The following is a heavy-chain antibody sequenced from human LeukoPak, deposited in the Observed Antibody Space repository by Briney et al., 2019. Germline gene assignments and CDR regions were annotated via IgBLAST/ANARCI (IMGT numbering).Heavy chain of an antibody. Sequence: SETLSLTCTVSGGSIGGHFWNWLRQPPGKGLEWIGNIYYRGNTNYNPSLKSRVTLSVDTFNNQFSLRLTSMTAADTAVYYCARGGGYSVYWGQGTLVTVSS. D-gene: IGHD3-16*01. J-gene: IGHJ4*02. CDR1: GGSIGGHF. CDR2: IYYRGNT. CDR3: ARGGGYSVY. V-gene: IGHV4-59*11.